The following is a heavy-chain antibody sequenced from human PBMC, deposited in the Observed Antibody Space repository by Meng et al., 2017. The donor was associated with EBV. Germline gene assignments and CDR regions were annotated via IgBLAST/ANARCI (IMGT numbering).Heavy chain of an antibody. D-gene: IGHD3-3*01. J-gene: IGHJ5*02. CDR3: ARVSFYDYWSGYSFNWFDP. V-gene: IGHV4-39*01. CDR2: VYYSGNS. CDR1: GDSISSRSYY. Sequence: QLQLYQSGPGLVKPSETLSPTCTVSGDSISSRSYYWGWIRQSPGKGLEWIGNVYYSGNSYYNPSLKSRVTISVDTSKNQFYLKLISVTAADTAVYFCARVSFYDYWSGYSFNWFDPWGQGTLGTVAS.